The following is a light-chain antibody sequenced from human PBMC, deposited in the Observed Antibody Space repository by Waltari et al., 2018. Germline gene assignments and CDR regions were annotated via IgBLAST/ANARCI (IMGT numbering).Light chain of an antibody. J-gene: IGLJ3*02. Sequence: QTVVTQEPSLSVSPGGTVTLPRALISGPLSSTSYVTWYQQTPGQPPRTLMYKANIRSSGVPDRFSGSSRGNKAALTITGAQADDESDYYCLVYMGSGIWVFGGGTKLTVL. CDR2: KAN. CDR1: SGPLSSTSY. V-gene: IGLV8-61*01. CDR3: LVYMGSGIWV.